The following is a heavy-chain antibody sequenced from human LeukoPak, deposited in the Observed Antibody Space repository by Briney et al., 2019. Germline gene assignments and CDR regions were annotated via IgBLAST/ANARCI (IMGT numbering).Heavy chain of an antibody. D-gene: IGHD3-10*01. J-gene: IGHJ4*02. CDR2: VTGSGSST. CDR1: GFTFTTYA. V-gene: IGHV3-23*01. CDR3: AKSGQFEN. Sequence: PGGSLRLSCAGSGFTFTTYAMNWVRQAPGKGLEWVSTVTGSGSSTFYAGSVKGRFTISRDNSKNTVDLQLNSLRAEDTAVYYCAKSGQFENWGQGTLVTVSS.